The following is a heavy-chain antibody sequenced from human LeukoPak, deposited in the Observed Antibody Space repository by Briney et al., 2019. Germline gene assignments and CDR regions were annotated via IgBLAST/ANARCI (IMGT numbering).Heavy chain of an antibody. V-gene: IGHV1-3*01. Sequence: ASVKVSCKASGYTFTNYAIHWVRQAPGQRLEWMGWINAGNGNTKYSQKFQGRVTITSDTSAGTASMELSSLRCEDTAIYYCARQHTIGTTGCNFDYWGQGTLVTVSS. D-gene: IGHD1-1*01. CDR3: ARQHTIGTTGCNFDY. J-gene: IGHJ4*02. CDR1: GYTFTNYA. CDR2: INAGNGNT.